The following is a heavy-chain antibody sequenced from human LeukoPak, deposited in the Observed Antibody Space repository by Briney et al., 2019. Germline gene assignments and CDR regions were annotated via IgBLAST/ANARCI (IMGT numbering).Heavy chain of an antibody. CDR2: ILDTGIT. CDR1: GFSVSDTF. Sequence: PGGSLRLSCAVSGFSVSDTFMTWVRQAPGKGLQWVSVILDTGITTYADSVKGRFSISRDNSKNTVYLQMNSLSVDDTAAYYCVRDKGVGRTERFDSWVPGTLVTVSS. CDR3: VRDKGVGRTERFDS. V-gene: IGHV3-53*01. J-gene: IGHJ4*02. D-gene: IGHD1-26*01.